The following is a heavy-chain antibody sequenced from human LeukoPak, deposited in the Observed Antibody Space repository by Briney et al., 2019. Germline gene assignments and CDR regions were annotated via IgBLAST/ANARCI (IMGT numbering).Heavy chain of an antibody. CDR1: GGSFHNYY. J-gene: IGHJ6*02. CDR3: ARMGNYPLYYYYYGMDV. CDR2: IYYNGNT. D-gene: IGHD1-7*01. V-gene: IGHV4-59*08. Sequence: KSSETLSLTCTVSGGSFHNYYWSWIRQPPGKGLEWIGYIYYNGNTKYNPSLKSRVTISLNTSNNQFSLMLNSVTAADTAVYYCARMGNYPLYYYYYGMDVWGQGTTVTVSS.